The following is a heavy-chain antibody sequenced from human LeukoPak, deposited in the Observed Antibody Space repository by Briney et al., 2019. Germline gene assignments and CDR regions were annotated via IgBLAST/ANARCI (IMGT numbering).Heavy chain of an antibody. D-gene: IGHD3-16*01. J-gene: IGHJ5*02. CDR2: IYYSGST. CDR3: ARFTPQGYGWGGYNRFDP. V-gene: IGHV4-59*01. Sequence: SETLSLTCNVSGGSISSYYWNWIRQPPGKGLEWIGYIYYSGSTNYNPSLKSRVTISLDTSKNQFSLNLTSVTAADTAVYYCARFTPQGYGWGGYNRFDPWGQGTLVTVSS. CDR1: GGSISSYY.